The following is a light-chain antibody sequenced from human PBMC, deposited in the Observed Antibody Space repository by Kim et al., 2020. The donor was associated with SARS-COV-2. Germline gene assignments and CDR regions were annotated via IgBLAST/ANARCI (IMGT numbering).Light chain of an antibody. V-gene: IGKV1-16*02. CDR1: QGINNH. CDR2: AAS. CDR3: QQYNDYPLT. Sequence: ASVGVRVTITCRASQGINNHLAWLLQKPGKAPKSLSYAASSLHSGVPSKFSGSASGTDFTLTISSLEPEDFATYYCQQYNDYPLTFGGGTKVDIK. J-gene: IGKJ4*02.